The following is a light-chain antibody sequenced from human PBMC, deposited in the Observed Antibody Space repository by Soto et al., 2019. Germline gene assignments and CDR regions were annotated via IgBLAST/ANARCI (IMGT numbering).Light chain of an antibody. CDR1: QYINTR. CDR3: HQRQSWPRT. V-gene: IGKV3-11*01. Sequence: EIVLTQSPATLSSFPGDRVTLSCRASQYINTRLAWYQHRPGQAPRLLIYQTSIRAAGIPARFSASGTGTDFTITISDVQPEDFAVYYCHQRQSWPRTFGQGTKVDIK. CDR2: QTS. J-gene: IGKJ1*01.